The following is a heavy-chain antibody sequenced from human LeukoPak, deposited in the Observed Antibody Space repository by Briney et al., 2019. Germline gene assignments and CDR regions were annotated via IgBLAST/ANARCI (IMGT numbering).Heavy chain of an antibody. Sequence: ASVKVSCKASGYTFTDYYIHWVRQAPGQGLEWIGWVNPNTGGTYYAQKFQDRVTMTRDASISTAYMELNRLRSDDTAVYYCGRDLVSRQEVDQPWGQGTLVTVSS. D-gene: IGHD1-26*01. CDR1: GYTFTDYY. CDR3: GRDLVSRQEVDQP. CDR2: VNPNTGGT. V-gene: IGHV1-2*02. J-gene: IGHJ5*02.